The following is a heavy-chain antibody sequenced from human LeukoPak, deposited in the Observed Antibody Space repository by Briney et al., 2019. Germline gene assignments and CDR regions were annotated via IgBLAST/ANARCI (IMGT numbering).Heavy chain of an antibody. CDR3: ARERIVLAAAGTGIDY. Sequence: SETLSLTCTVSGGSISSYYWSWIRQPPGKGLEWIGEINHSGSTNYNPSLKSRVTISVDTSKNQFSLKLSSVTAADTAVYYCARERIVLAAAGTGIDYWGQGTLVTVSS. J-gene: IGHJ4*02. CDR1: GGSISSYY. V-gene: IGHV4-34*01. CDR2: INHSGST. D-gene: IGHD6-13*01.